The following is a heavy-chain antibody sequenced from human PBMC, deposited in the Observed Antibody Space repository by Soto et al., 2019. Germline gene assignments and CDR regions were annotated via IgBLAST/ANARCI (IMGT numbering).Heavy chain of an antibody. J-gene: IGHJ3*02. CDR1: GYTFTSYY. Sequence: ASEKVSCKASGYTFTSYYMHWVRQAPGQGLEWMGIINPSGGSTSYAQKFQGRVTMTRDTSTSTVYMELSSLRSEDTAVYYCARDKICSSTSCYYGSEAFDIWGQGTMVTVSS. CDR3: ARDKICSSTSCYYGSEAFDI. CDR2: INPSGGST. D-gene: IGHD2-2*01. V-gene: IGHV1-46*03.